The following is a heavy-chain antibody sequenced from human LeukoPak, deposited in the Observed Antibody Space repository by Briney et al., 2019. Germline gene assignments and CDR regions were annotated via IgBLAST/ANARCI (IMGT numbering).Heavy chain of an antibody. Sequence: GGSLRLSCVASGFTFSRYWMHWVRQAPGKGLEWVSSISSSSSYIYYADSVKGRFTISRDNAKNSLYLQMNSLRAEDTAVYYCAREATRVAAAGYDYWGQGTLVTVSS. CDR2: ISSSSSYI. V-gene: IGHV3-21*01. D-gene: IGHD6-13*01. CDR1: GFTFSRYW. J-gene: IGHJ4*02. CDR3: AREATRVAAAGYDY.